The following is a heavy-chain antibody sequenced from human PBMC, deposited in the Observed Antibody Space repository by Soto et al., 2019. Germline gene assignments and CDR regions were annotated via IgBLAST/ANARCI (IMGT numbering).Heavy chain of an antibody. CDR2: ISWNSGSI. CDR3: AKDRGRGGSCYSGVAFAI. J-gene: IGHJ3*02. CDR1: GFTFDDYA. D-gene: IGHD2-15*01. Sequence: EVQLVESGGGLVQPGRSLRLSCAASGFTFDDYAMHWVRQAPGKGLEWVSGISWNSGSIGYADSVKGRFTISRDNAKNSLYLEMNSLRAEDTALYYCAKDRGRGGSCYSGVAFAIWGQGTMVPVSS. V-gene: IGHV3-9*01.